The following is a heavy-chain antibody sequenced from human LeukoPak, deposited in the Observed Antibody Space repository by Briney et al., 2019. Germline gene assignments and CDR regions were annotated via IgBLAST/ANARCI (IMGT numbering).Heavy chain of an antibody. CDR3: ARSRGVDCSSTSCYFSSEYYYYYYMDV. CDR1: GGTFSSYA. CDR2: IIPIFGTA. J-gene: IGHJ6*03. D-gene: IGHD2-2*01. Sequence: GASVKVSCKASGGTFSSYAISWVRQAPGQGLEWMGGIIPIFGTANYAQKFQGRVTITTDESTSTAYMELSSLRSEDTAVYYCARSRGVDCSSTSCYFSSEYYYYYYMDVWGKGTTVTVSS. V-gene: IGHV1-69*05.